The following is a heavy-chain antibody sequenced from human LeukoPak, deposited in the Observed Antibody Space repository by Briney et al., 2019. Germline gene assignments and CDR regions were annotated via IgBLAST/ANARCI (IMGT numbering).Heavy chain of an antibody. CDR2: TIPIFGTA. V-gene: IGHV1-69*13. Sequence: SVKVSCKASGYTFSNYAISWVRQAPGQGLEWMGGTIPIFGTAHYAQKFQGRVTIAADGSTSTVYMELSSLRSEDTAVYYCARAHSRNYYYYGIDVWAKGPRSPSP. D-gene: IGHD2-15*01. J-gene: IGHJ6*02. CDR3: ARAHSRNYYYYGIDV. CDR1: GYTFSNYA.